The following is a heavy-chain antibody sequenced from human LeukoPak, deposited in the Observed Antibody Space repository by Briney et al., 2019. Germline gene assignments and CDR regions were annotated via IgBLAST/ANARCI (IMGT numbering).Heavy chain of an antibody. CDR1: GYTFTSYY. D-gene: IGHD4-23*01. CDR3: ARSQGGNTLWFDP. Sequence: ASVKGSCKASGYTFTSYYMHWVRQAPGQGLEWMGIINTSGGSTTYAQKFQGRVSMTRDTSTSTVYLEVSSLRSEDTAVYYCARSQGGNTLWFDPWGQGTLVTVSS. V-gene: IGHV1-46*01. CDR2: INTSGGST. J-gene: IGHJ5*02.